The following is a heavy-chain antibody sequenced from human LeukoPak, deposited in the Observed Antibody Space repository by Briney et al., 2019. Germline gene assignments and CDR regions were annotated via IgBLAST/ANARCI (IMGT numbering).Heavy chain of an antibody. D-gene: IGHD6-13*01. J-gene: IGHJ5*02. CDR2: INSRSNDI. CDR1: GFSFSDYS. CDR3: AREGRAYRYSSSWYPTPSWFDP. V-gene: IGHV3-21*06. Sequence: GGSLSLSCVASGFSFSDYSMNWVRQAPGKGLEWASSINSRSNDIYYADSVKGRFTISRDNAKNSLYLQMNSLRAEDTAVYYCAREGRAYRYSSSWYPTPSWFDPWGQGTLVTVSS.